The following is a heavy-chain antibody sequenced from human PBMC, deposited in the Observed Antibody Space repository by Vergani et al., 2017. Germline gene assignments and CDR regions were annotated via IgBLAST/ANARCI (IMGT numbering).Heavy chain of an antibody. D-gene: IGHD6-13*01. CDR3: AKDLAAGLYYYYMDV. Sequence: EVRLVESGGDLVQPGRSLRLSCEASGFTFNGYAMHWVRQVPGKGLEWMSGIDWKSGSVGYADSVKGRFTITRDNAKKSLYLQMNSLRGDDTALYYCAKDLAAGLYYYYMDVWGKGTPVTVSS. V-gene: IGHV3-9*01. J-gene: IGHJ6*03. CDR2: IDWKSGSV. CDR1: GFTFNGYA.